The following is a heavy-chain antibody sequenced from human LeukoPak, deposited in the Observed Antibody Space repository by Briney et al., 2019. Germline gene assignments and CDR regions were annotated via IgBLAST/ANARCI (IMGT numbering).Heavy chain of an antibody. CDR2: IKGSAEAT. CDR3: ARDQESSGYSTSDY. V-gene: IGHV3-23*01. J-gene: IGHJ4*02. CDR1: GFTFSSYI. Sequence: PGGSLRLSCEASGFTFSSYIMTWVRQAPGKGLEWVSTIKGSAEATFYADSVKDRFTISRDNSKNTLYLQMNSLRADDTALYFCARDQESSGYSTSDYWGQGTLVTVSS. D-gene: IGHD3-22*01.